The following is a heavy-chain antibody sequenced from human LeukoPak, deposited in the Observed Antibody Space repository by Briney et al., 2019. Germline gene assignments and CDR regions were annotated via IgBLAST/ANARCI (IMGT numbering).Heavy chain of an antibody. V-gene: IGHV3-7*01. D-gene: IGHD2-8*01. Sequence: PGGSLRLSCAAPGFTFSTYWMTWVRQAPGKGLEWVANIKQDGSERYYVDSVKGRFTISRDNAQNSLYLQMNNLRDEDTAVYYCARDLWGMPLGYWGQGTLVTVSS. J-gene: IGHJ4*02. CDR3: ARDLWGMPLGY. CDR1: GFTFSTYW. CDR2: IKQDGSER.